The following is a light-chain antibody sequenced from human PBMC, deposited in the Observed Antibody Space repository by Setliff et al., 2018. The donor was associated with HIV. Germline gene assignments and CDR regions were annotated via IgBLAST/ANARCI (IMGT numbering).Light chain of an antibody. Sequence: ELTQPPSVSVAPGKTARITCGGDNIGSKSVHWYQQKPGQAPVVVIYYDNDRPSGIPERFSGSISGNTATLTISRVEAGDEADYFCQVWDSSSDPPCVFATGTKVTVL. CDR1: NIGSKS. J-gene: IGLJ1*01. V-gene: IGLV3-21*04. CDR2: YDN. CDR3: QVWDSSSDPPCV.